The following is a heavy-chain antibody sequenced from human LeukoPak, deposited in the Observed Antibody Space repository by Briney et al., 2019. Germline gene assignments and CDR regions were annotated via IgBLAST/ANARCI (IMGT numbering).Heavy chain of an antibody. CDR3: ARVRRSPVYFDY. CDR2: INPNSGGT. V-gene: IGHV1-2*02. J-gene: IGHJ4*02. D-gene: IGHD6-13*01. CDR1: GYTFTVYY. Sequence: ASVRVSCKASGYTFTVYYMHWVRQAPGQGLEWMGWINPNSGGTNYAQKFQGRVPMTRDASISTAYMELSRLRSDDTAVYYCARVRRSPVYFDYWGQGTLVTVSS.